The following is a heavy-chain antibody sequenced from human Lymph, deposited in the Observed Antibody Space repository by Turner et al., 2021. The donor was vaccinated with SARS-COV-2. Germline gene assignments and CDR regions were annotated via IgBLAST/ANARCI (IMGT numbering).Heavy chain of an antibody. D-gene: IGHD2-2*01. CDR1: GGTFSSYA. J-gene: IGHJ5*02. CDR2: IIPILARA. V-gene: IGHV1-69*10. Sequence: HVQLVQSGAEVKKPGSSVKVPCKASGGTFSSYAITWVRQAPGQGLEWMGGIIPILARANYEQKFQGRVTITADKSTSTDYMELSSMRSEDTAVYYCARDSPYCSSTSCYDPWGQGTLVTVSS. CDR3: ARDSPYCSSTSCYDP.